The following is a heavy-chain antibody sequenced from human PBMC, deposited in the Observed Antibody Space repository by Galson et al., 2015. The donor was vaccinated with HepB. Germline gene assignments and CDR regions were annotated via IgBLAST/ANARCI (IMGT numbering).Heavy chain of an antibody. CDR3: AKGGVAKYCIPTSCQSDDY. D-gene: IGHD2/OR15-2a*01. V-gene: IGHV3-23*01. Sequence: SLRLSCAASGFTFSSYAMIWVRQAPGKGLEWVSVISSSGLNTVYADSVKGRFTISRDNSKNSLHLQMNSLRAEDTAVYYCAKGGVAKYCIPTSCQSDDYWGQGTLVTVSS. J-gene: IGHJ4*02. CDR1: GFTFSSYA. CDR2: ISSSGLNT.